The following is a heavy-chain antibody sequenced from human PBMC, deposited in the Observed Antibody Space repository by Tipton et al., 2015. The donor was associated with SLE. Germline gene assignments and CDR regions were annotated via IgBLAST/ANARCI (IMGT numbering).Heavy chain of an antibody. J-gene: IGHJ4*02. CDR1: GFTFSSYN. V-gene: IGHV4-59*04. Sequence: LRLSCAASGFTFSSYNMNWVRQPPGKGLEWIGNIYYSGSTYYNPSLKSRLTISVDTSKNQFSLKVSSVTAADTAVYYCARELLIAAAGSGDFWGQGTRVTVSS. D-gene: IGHD6-13*01. CDR3: ARELLIAAAGSGDF. CDR2: IYYSGST.